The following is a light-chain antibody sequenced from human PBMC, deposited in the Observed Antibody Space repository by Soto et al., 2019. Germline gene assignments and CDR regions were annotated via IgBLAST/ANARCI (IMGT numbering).Light chain of an antibody. CDR1: SSDVGSYNY. J-gene: IGLJ1*01. CDR3: SSYAGSSNV. V-gene: IGLV2-8*01. Sequence: QSVLTQPPSASGSPGQSVAISCTGTSSDVGSYNYVSWYQQHPGKAPKLMIYEVNKRPSGVPDRFSGSKSGNTASLTVSGLQAEDEDDYYCSSYAGSSNVFGTGTKVTV. CDR2: EVN.